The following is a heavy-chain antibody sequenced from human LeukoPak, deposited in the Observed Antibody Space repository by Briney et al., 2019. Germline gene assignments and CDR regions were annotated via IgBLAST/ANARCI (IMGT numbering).Heavy chain of an antibody. CDR3: ARGGYCSGGSCYSEFYYYGMDV. CDR2: ISHDGSNK. D-gene: IGHD2-15*01. Sequence: PGRSLRLSCAASGFTFSSYAMHWVRQAPGKGLEWVAVISHDGSNKYSADSVKGRFTISRDNSKNTLYLQMNSLRAEDTAVYYCARGGYCSGGSCYSEFYYYGMDVWGQGTTVTVSS. V-gene: IGHV3-30*04. J-gene: IGHJ6*02. CDR1: GFTFSSYA.